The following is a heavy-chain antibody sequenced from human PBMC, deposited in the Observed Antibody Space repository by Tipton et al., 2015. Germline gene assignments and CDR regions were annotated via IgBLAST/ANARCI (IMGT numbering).Heavy chain of an antibody. J-gene: IGHJ4*02. D-gene: IGHD6-13*01. CDR1: GFTFSNYW. CDR3: ARDVSRAMAVDY. V-gene: IGHV3-74*01. CDR2: INSDGSNT. Sequence: SLRLSCIVSGFTFSNYWMHWVRQVPGKGLVWVSRINSDGSNTKYADSVKDRFTISRDNAKNTLYLQMNSLTDDDTAIYYCARDVSRAMAVDYWGQGTLVTVSS.